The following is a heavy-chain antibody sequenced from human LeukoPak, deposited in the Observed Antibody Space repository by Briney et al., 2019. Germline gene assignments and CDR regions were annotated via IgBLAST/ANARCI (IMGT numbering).Heavy chain of an antibody. CDR2: ISGSGGNT. CDR1: GFTFSSYA. CDR3: GKSRGYSYGYGGEDFDL. Sequence: GGSLRLSCAASGFTFSSYAMSWVRQAPGKGLEWVSSISGSGGNTYYAHSVQGRVTISRDDSKSTLYLQMNRLRAEATADYSCGKSRGYSYGYGGEDFDLWGQGTMVTVSS. V-gene: IGHV3-23*01. J-gene: IGHJ3*01. D-gene: IGHD5-18*01.